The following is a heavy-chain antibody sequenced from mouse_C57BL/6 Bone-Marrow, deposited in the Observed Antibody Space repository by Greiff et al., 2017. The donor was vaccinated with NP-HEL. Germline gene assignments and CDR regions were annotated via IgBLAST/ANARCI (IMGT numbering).Heavy chain of an antibody. J-gene: IGHJ3*01. CDR1: GFPITSGYY. CDR2: ITHSGET. V-gene: IGHV12-3*01. CDR3: AGDRYYYGSIPRFAY. Sequence: VQLVESGPGLVKPSQSLFLTCSITGFPITSGYYWIWIRQSPGKPLEWMGYITHSGETFYNPSLQSPISITRETSKNQFFLQLNSVTTEDTAMYYCAGDRYYYGSIPRFAYWGQGTLVTVSA. D-gene: IGHD1-1*01.